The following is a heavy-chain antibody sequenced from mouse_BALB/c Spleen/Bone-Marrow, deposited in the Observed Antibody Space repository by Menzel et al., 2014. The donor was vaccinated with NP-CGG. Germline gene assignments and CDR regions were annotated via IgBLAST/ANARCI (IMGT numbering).Heavy chain of an antibody. CDR3: ARGVTTGAMDY. Sequence: QVQLQQPGAELVRPGVSVKISCKGSGYTFTDYSIHWIKQSHARSLEWIGAISTYYGDATNSQKFKGKATLTVDKSSSTAYMELARLASEDSVIYYCARGVTTGAMDYWGQGTSVTVSS. J-gene: IGHJ4*01. CDR2: ISTYYGDA. V-gene: IGHV1-67*01. D-gene: IGHD1-1*01. CDR1: GYTFTDYS.